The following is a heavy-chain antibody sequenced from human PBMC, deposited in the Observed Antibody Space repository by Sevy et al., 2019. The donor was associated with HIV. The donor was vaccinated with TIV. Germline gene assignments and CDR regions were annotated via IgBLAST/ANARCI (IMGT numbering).Heavy chain of an antibody. CDR3: ARGPSGAAAGRFDS. V-gene: IGHV3-7*01. Sequence: GGSLRLSCAASGFTFSSYWINWVRQAPGEGLEWVANINQGGNQKHYMDSVKGGFTISRDNAENAVYLQMNSLRVEDTAVYYCARGPSGAAAGRFDSWGQGTLVTVSS. CDR2: INQGGNQK. D-gene: IGHD6-13*01. J-gene: IGHJ4*02. CDR1: GFTFSSYW.